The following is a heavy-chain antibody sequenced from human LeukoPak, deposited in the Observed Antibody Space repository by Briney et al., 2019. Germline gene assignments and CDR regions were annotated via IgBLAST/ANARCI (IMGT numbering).Heavy chain of an antibody. J-gene: IGHJ4*02. CDR3: ARDLGYYYGSGSYGY. V-gene: IGHV1-18*01. CDR2: ISAYNGNT. CDR1: GYSFTNYD. Sequence: PGASVKVSCKASGYSFTNYDINWVRQAPGQGLEWMGWISAYNGNTNYAQKLQGRVTMTTDTSTSTAYMELRSLRSDDTAVYYCARDLGYYYGSGSYGYWGQGTLVTVSS. D-gene: IGHD3-10*01.